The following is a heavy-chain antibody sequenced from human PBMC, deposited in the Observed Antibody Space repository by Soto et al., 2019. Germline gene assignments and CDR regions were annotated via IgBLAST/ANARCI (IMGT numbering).Heavy chain of an antibody. J-gene: IGHJ5*02. V-gene: IGHV4-39*01. CDR1: GGSISSSSYY. Sequence: SETLSLTCTVSGGSISSSSYYRGWIRQPPGKGLEWIGSIYYSGSTYYNPSLKSRVTISVDTSKNQFSLKLSSVTAADTAVYYCARLIPYCSSTSCPREDWFDPWGQGTLVTVSS. D-gene: IGHD2-2*01. CDR2: IYYSGST. CDR3: ARLIPYCSSTSCPREDWFDP.